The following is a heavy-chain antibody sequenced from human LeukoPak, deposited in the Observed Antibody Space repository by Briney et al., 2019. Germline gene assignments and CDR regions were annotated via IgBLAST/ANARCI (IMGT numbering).Heavy chain of an antibody. J-gene: IGHJ6*03. Sequence: SETLSLTCTVSGGSISSSSYYWGWIRQPPGKGLEWIGSIYYSGSTYYNPSLKSRVTISVDTSKNQFSLKLSSVTAADTAVYYCAREIRGFLEWSPYYYYYMDVWGKGTTVTVSS. CDR1: GGSISSSSYY. CDR3: AREIRGFLEWSPYYYYYMDV. D-gene: IGHD3-3*01. CDR2: IYYSGST. V-gene: IGHV4-39*07.